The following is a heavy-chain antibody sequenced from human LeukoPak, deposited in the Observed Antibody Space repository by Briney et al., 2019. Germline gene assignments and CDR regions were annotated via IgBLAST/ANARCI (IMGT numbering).Heavy chain of an antibody. V-gene: IGHV1-24*01. D-gene: IGHD3-22*01. Sequence: ASVKVSCKVSGYTLTELSMHWVRQAPGEGLEWMGGFDPEDGETIYAQKFQGRVTMTEDTSTDTAYMELSSLRSEDTAVYYCATDFFDYDSSGYYSFDIWGQGTMVTVSS. J-gene: IGHJ3*02. CDR1: GYTLTELS. CDR3: ATDFFDYDSSGYYSFDI. CDR2: FDPEDGET.